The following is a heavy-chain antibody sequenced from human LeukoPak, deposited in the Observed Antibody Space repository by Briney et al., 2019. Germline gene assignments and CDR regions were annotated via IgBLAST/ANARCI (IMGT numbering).Heavy chain of an antibody. J-gene: IGHJ4*02. CDR1: GFNFNNAW. CDR3: TRGSNRDDSSDFDC. CDR2: IRSNAYGGAT. D-gene: IGHD3-22*01. V-gene: IGHV3-15*07. Sequence: GGSLRLSCAASGFNFNNAWMNWVRQAPGKGPEWVGRIRSNAYGGATESAAPVTGRFTISRDDSENTLYLQMNSLKIEDTAVYYCTRGSNRDDSSDFDCWGQGTPVTVSS.